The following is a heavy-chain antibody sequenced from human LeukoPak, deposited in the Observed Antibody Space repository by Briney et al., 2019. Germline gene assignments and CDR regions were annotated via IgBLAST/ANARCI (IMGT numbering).Heavy chain of an antibody. Sequence: SETLSLTCTVSGGSISSGSYYWSWIRQPAGKGLEWIGRIYTSGSTNYNPSLKSRVTISVDTSKNQFSLKLSSVTAADTAAYYCARGQLWSNYFDYWGQGTLVTVSS. CDR3: ARGQLWSNYFDY. V-gene: IGHV4-61*02. CDR2: IYTSGST. J-gene: IGHJ4*02. CDR1: GGSISSGSYY. D-gene: IGHD5-18*01.